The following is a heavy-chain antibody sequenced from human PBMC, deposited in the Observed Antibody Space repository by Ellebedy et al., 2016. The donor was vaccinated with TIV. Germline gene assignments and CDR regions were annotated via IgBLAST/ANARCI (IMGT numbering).Heavy chain of an antibody. V-gene: IGHV1-3*01. Sequence: AASVKVSCKASGYTLTSYAMHWVRQAPGKRPEWVGWINGGNGHTKYSQTLQGRVTITRDTSASTGYMELSGLRPEDTAVYYCAREDWGRGPYFDYWGQGTLVTVSS. J-gene: IGHJ4*02. CDR1: GYTLTSYA. CDR3: AREDWGRGPYFDY. CDR2: INGGNGHT. D-gene: IGHD3/OR15-3a*01.